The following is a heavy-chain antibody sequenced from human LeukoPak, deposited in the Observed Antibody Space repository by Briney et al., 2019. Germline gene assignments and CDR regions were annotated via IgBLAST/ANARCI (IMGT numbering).Heavy chain of an antibody. J-gene: IGHJ4*02. CDR2: IHYSGTT. Sequence: SETLSLTCTVSGGSIGSGTYYWSWIRQPPGKGLEWMGYIHYSGTTNYNPSLKSRVTISVDTSKNQFSLKLRSVTAADTAVYYCARGELLIDYWGQGTLVTVSS. V-gene: IGHV4-61*01. CDR3: ARGELLIDY. CDR1: GGSIGSGTYY. D-gene: IGHD1-7*01.